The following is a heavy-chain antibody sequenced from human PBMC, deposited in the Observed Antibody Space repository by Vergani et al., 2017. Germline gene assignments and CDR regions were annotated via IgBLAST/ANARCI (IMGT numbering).Heavy chain of an antibody. J-gene: IGHJ3*02. CDR3: AREMGPFAAFDI. CDR1: GGSFSGYY. CDR2: IYYSGST. V-gene: IGHV4-34*11. D-gene: IGHD5-24*01. Sequence: QVQLQQWGAGLLKPSETLSLTCAVYGGSFSGYYWSWIRQPPGKGLEWIGYIYYSGSTNYNPSLKSRVTISVDTSKNQFSLKLSSVTAADTAVYYCAREMGPFAAFDIWGQGTMVTVSS.